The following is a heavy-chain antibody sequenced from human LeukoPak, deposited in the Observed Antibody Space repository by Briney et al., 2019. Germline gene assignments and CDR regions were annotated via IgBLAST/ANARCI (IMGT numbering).Heavy chain of an antibody. V-gene: IGHV3-21*01. CDR2: IIVISSYI. CDR1: GSTFGSNS. Sequence: GGSLRLPFAPSGSTFGSNSMNGFGQAPGKGLGWVSSIIVISSYIYYADSVKGRFTISRDNAKNSLYLQMNSLRAEDTAVYYCARTGYYYDSSGAPSDAFDIWGQGTMVTVSS. J-gene: IGHJ3*02. D-gene: IGHD3-22*01. CDR3: ARTGYYYDSSGAPSDAFDI.